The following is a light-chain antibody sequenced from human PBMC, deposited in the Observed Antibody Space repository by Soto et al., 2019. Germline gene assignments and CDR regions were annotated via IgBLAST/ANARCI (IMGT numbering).Light chain of an antibody. CDR1: QSVSSH. CDR3: QQRSHWPT. V-gene: IGKV3-11*01. J-gene: IGKJ1*01. CDR2: DAS. Sequence: EIVLTQSPSTLSLSPGERASLSCRASQSVSSHLAWYQQKPGQSPRLLIYDASNRATGIPARFSGSGSGTDFTLTISSLEPEEFAFYLCQQRSHWPTFGQGTKVDIK.